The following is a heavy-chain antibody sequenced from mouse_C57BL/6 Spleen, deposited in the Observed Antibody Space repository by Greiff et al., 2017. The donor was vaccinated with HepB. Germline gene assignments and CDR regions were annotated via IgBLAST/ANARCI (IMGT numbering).Heavy chain of an antibody. V-gene: IGHV3-6*01. CDR1: GYSITSGYY. Sequence: VQLKESGPGLVKPSQSLSLTCSVTGYSITSGYYWNWIRQFPGNKLEWMGYISYDGSNNYNPSLKNRISITRDTSKNQFFLKLNSVTTEDTATYYCARWLRMDYWGQGTSVTVSS. J-gene: IGHJ4*01. CDR2: ISYDGSN. CDR3: ARWLRMDY. D-gene: IGHD2-2*01.